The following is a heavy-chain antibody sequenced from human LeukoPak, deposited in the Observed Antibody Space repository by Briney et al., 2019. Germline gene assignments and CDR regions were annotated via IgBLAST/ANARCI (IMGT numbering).Heavy chain of an antibody. V-gene: IGHV1-69*04. D-gene: IGHD2-2*01. CDR2: IIPILGIA. CDR3: ARDVRQQLLSN. Sequence: SVKVSCKASGGTFSSYTISWVRQAPGQGREWMGRIIPILGIANYAQKFQGRVTITADKSTSTAYMELSSLRSEDTAVYYCARDVRQQLLSNWGQGTLVTVSS. J-gene: IGHJ4*02. CDR1: GGTFSSYT.